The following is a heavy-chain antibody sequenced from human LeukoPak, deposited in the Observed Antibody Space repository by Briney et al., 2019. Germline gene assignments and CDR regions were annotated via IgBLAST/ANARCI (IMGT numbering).Heavy chain of an antibody. D-gene: IGHD6-6*01. Sequence: SVKVSCKASGGTFSSYAISWVRQAPGQGLEWMGGIIPIFGTANYAQKFQGRVTITADESTSTAYMELSSLRSEDTAVYYCARGEHSSSLSNWFDPWGQGTLVTVSS. CDR1: GGTFSSYA. CDR2: IIPIFGTA. J-gene: IGHJ5*02. V-gene: IGHV1-69*13. CDR3: ARGEHSSSLSNWFDP.